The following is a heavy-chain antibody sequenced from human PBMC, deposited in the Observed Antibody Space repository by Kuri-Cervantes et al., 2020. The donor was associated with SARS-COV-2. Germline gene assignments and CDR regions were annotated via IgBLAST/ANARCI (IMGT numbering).Heavy chain of an antibody. V-gene: IGHV3-21*01. J-gene: IGHJ3*01. CDR2: IDSSSDYI. Sequence: GESLKISCAASGFTFRSYSMNWVRQTPGEGLEWVSSIDSSSDYIYYADSVKGRFTISRDNANNSLSLQMSSLGAEDTAVYYCARAKLGGYDAFDLWGQGTMVTVSS. CDR3: ARAKLGGYDAFDL. D-gene: IGHD3-22*01. CDR1: GFTFRSYS.